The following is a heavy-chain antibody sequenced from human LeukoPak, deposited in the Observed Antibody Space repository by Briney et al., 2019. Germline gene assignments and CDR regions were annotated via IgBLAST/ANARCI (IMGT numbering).Heavy chain of an antibody. CDR1: GGSITGYY. J-gene: IGHJ5*02. V-gene: IGHV4-59*01. D-gene: IGHD1-1*01. CDR2: SYHTGNT. Sequence: SETLSLTCTVAGGSITGYYWRCVRQPGGEVLGYVGNSYHTGNTNYNPSLESRTTKSVNTSTNQVSMKLSSETAADTSVYCCPKNNSRVWNGRWFDPWGQGTLVTVSS. CDR3: PKNNSRVWNGRWFDP.